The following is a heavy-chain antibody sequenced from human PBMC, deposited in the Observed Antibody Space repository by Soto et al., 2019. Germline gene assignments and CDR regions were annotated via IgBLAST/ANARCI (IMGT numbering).Heavy chain of an antibody. D-gene: IGHD2-2*01. V-gene: IGHV3-30*18. Sequence: WGTLSLSCAASGGTFSSNGMYWVRHGPGKGLGWVAVISYDGSNKYYSDSVKGRFTISRDNSKNTLYLQMNSLRAEDTAVYYCAKENIVVVLAAIGGTDQHSGMDFWGQGLTVTVS. CDR3: AKENIVVVLAAIGGTDQHSGMDF. CDR1: GGTFSSNG. J-gene: IGHJ6*02. CDR2: ISYDGSNK.